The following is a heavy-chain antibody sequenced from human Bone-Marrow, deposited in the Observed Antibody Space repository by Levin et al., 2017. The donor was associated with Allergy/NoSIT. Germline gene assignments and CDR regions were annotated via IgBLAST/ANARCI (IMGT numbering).Heavy chain of an antibody. CDR2: IYTSGST. CDR1: GGSISSGSYY. CDR3: ARVGIVVVPAAMTFDY. V-gene: IGHV4-61*02. Sequence: KTSETLSLTCTVSGGSISSGSYYWSWIRQPAGTGLEWIGRIYTSGSTNYNPSLKSRVTISVDTSKNQFSLKLSSVTAADTAVYYCARVGIVVVPAAMTFDYWGQGTLVTVSS. J-gene: IGHJ4*02. D-gene: IGHD2-2*01.